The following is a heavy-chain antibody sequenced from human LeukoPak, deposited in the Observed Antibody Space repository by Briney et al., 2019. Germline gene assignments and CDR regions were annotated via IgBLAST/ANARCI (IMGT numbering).Heavy chain of an antibody. J-gene: IGHJ6*03. CDR2: MYHSGST. V-gene: IGHV4-38-2*01. CDR1: GYPISSGYY. D-gene: IGHD6-13*01. Sequence: PSETLSLTCAVSGYPISSGYYWGWFRQPPGKGLEWIRCMYHSGSTYYNPSLKSRVTISVDTSKNQFSLKLSSVTAADTAVYYCARQGGSSSPYYYYYMDVWGKGTAVTVSS. CDR3: ARQGGSSSPYYYYYMDV.